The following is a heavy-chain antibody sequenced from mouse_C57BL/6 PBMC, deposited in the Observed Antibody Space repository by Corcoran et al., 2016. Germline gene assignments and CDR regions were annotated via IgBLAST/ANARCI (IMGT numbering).Heavy chain of an antibody. J-gene: IGHJ4*01. Sequence: QVQLKQSGAELVRPGASVKLSCKASGYTFTDYYINWVKQRTGQGLEWIARIYPGSGNTYYNEKFKGKATLTAEKSSSTAYMQLSSLTSEDSAVYFCASEIYDGYYPNYYAMDYWGQGTSVTVSS. D-gene: IGHD2-3*01. CDR1: GYTFTDYY. CDR3: ASEIYDGYYPNYYAMDY. CDR2: IYPGSGNT. V-gene: IGHV1-76*01.